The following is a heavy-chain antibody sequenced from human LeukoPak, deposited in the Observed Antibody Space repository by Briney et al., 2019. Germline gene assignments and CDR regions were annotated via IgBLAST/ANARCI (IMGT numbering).Heavy chain of an antibody. J-gene: IGHJ6*03. D-gene: IGHD3-9*01. V-gene: IGHV1-18*01. Sequence: GASVKVSCKASGYTLTSYGISWVRQAPGQGLEWMGWTSAHNDDTNYAETLQGRLTMTTDISTSTAYMELTSLRSDDTAVYYCARVAWDILTGYYFEETYYYYMDVWGKGTTVTVSS. CDR2: TSAHNDDT. CDR3: ARVAWDILTGYYFEETYYYYMDV. CDR1: GYTLTSYG.